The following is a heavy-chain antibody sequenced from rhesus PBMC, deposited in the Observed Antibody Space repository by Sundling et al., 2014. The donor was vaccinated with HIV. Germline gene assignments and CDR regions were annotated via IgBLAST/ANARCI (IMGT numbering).Heavy chain of an antibody. J-gene: IGHJ3*01. V-gene: IGHV4-122*02. D-gene: IGHD5-36*01. CDR2: ITYSGST. CDR1: GFSITSSYYY. CDR3: ASEIATNDAFDF. Sequence: QVQLQESGPGLAKPSETLSLTCAVSGFSITSSYYYWNWIRQSPGKGLEWIGYITYSGSTTYNPSLKNRVTISRDTSKNQFSLQVTSVTAADTAVYYCASEIATNDAFDFWGQGLRVTVSS.